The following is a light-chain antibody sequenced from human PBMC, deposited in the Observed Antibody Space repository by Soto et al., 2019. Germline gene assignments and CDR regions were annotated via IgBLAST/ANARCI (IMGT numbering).Light chain of an antibody. CDR3: QQYGTAESI. CDR2: HAS. Sequence: IGVTQSAATLSVSPGEGATLSCRARQSIXSNLAWYQQKPGQAPRLLXDHASTRATGSPARLSGSGSGTEFTLTISRLEPEDVSVFYCQQYGTAESIFGQGTRLEIK. J-gene: IGKJ5*01. CDR1: QSIXSN. V-gene: IGKV3-15*01.